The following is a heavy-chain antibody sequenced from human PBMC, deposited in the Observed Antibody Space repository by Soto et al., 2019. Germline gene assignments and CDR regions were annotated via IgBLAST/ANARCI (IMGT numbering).Heavy chain of an antibody. CDR3: ARHIAPGYSSGWYWFDP. Sequence: GESLKISCKGSGYSFTSYWIGWVCQMPGKGLEWMGIIYPGDSDTRYSPSFQGQVTISADKSISTAYLQWSSLKASDTAMYYCARHIAPGYSSGWYWFDPWGQGTLVTVSS. D-gene: IGHD6-19*01. CDR2: IYPGDSDT. CDR1: GYSFTSYW. V-gene: IGHV5-51*01. J-gene: IGHJ5*02.